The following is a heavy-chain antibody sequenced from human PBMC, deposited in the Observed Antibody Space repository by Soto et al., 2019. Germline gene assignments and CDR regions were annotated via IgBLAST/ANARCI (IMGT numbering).Heavy chain of an antibody. V-gene: IGHV4-59*03. Sequence: PSETLSLTCTVSGGSISSYYWSWIRQPPGKRLEWIGYIYYTGDTNYNPSLKSRVTMSVDTSKNQFSLKLTSVTAADTAIYYCAKGGTAKLIYWGQGTQVTVSS. CDR2: IYYTGDT. D-gene: IGHD1-7*01. J-gene: IGHJ4*02. CDR1: GGSISSYY. CDR3: AKGGTAKLIY.